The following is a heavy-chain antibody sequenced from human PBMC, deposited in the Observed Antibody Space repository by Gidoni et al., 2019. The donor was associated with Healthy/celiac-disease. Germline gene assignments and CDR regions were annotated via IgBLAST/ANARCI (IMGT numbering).Heavy chain of an antibody. CDR2: IGTADDT. V-gene: IGHV3-13*04. J-gene: IGHJ4*02. Sequence: EVQLVESGGGLVQPGGSLRLSCAAAGFTFSSYDMHWVRQATGKGLEWVSAIGTADDTYYPGSVKGRFTISRENAKNSLYLQMNSLRAGDTAVYYCAGIAAAGTSDYWGQGTLVTVSS. D-gene: IGHD6-13*01. CDR1: GFTFSSYD. CDR3: AGIAAAGTSDY.